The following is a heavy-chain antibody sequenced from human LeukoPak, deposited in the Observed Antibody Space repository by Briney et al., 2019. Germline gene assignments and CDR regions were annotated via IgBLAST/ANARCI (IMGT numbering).Heavy chain of an antibody. Sequence: PSETLSLTCAVYGGSFSGYYQSWIRQPPGKGLEWIGEINHSGSTNYNPSLKSRVTISVDTSKNQFSLKLSSVTAADTAVYYCARGDSSSWVNWFDPWGQGTLVTVSS. J-gene: IGHJ5*02. D-gene: IGHD6-6*01. V-gene: IGHV4-34*01. CDR3: ARGDSSSWVNWFDP. CDR2: INHSGST. CDR1: GGSFSGYY.